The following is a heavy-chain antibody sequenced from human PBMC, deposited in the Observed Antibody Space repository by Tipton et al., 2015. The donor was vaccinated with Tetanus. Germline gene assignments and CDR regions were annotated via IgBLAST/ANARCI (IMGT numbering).Heavy chain of an antibody. V-gene: IGHV3-23*01. CDR2: ISGSGGST. J-gene: IGHJ4*02. CDR1: GFTFSSYA. D-gene: IGHD2-2*01. Sequence: SLRLSCAASGFTFSSYAMSWVRQAPGKGLEWVSAISGSGGSTYYADSVKGRFTISRDNSKNTLYLQMNSLRAEDTAVYYCAKGDYQLFSFGYYFDYWGQGTLVTVSS. CDR3: AKGDYQLFSFGYYFDY.